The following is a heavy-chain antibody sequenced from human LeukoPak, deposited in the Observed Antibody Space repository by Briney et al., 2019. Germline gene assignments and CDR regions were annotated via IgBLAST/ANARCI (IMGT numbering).Heavy chain of an antibody. CDR3: ARVRGYCTNGVCYKTFDP. V-gene: IGHV1-2*02. D-gene: IGHD2-8*01. J-gene: IGHJ5*02. CDR2: INPNRGGT. Sequence: ASVSVSCKASGYTFTGYYMHGVRQAPGQGGEWMGWINPNRGGTNYAQKFQGRVTMSRDTSISTAYMELSRLRSDDTAVYYCARVRGYCTNGVCYKTFDPWGQGTLVTVSS. CDR1: GYTFTGYY.